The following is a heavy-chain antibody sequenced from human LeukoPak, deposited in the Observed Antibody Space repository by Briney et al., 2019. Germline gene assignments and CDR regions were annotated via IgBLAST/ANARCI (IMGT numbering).Heavy chain of an antibody. J-gene: IGHJ4*02. CDR1: GGSFSGYY. V-gene: IGHV4-34*01. Sequence: SETLSLTWAVYGGSFSGYYWSWIRQPPGKGLEWIGEINHSGSTNYNPSLKSRVTISVDTSKNQFSLKLSSVTAADTAVYYCANGLSVTTLKYWGQGTLVTVSS. CDR2: INHSGST. CDR3: ANGLSVTTLKY. D-gene: IGHD4-17*01.